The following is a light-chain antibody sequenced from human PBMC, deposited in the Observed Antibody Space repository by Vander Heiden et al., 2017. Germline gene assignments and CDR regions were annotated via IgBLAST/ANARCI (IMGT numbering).Light chain of an antibody. V-gene: IGKV2-28*01. J-gene: IGKJ1*01. CDR3: MQALQTWT. Sequence: DIVMTQSPLFLPVTPGEPASISCRSSQSLLHSNGYNYLDWYLQKPGQSPQLLIYLGSNRASGVPDRFSGSGSGTDFTLKISRVEDEDVGVYYCMQALQTWTFGQGTKVEIK. CDR2: LGS. CDR1: QSLLHSNGYNY.